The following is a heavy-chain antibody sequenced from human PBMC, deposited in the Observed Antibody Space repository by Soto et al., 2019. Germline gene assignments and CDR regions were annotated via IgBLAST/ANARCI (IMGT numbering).Heavy chain of an antibody. CDR1: GFTFSSYA. CDR2: ISGSGGST. D-gene: IGHD3-3*01. V-gene: IGHV3-23*01. J-gene: IGHJ5*02. Sequence: PGGSLRLSCAASGFTFSSYAMSWVRQAPGKGLEWVSAISGSGGSTYYADSVKGRFTISRDNSKNTLCLQVNSLGAEDTAVYYCAKDLRVRDFWSGYSPFGHWGQGTLVTAPQ. CDR3: AKDLRVRDFWSGYSPFGH.